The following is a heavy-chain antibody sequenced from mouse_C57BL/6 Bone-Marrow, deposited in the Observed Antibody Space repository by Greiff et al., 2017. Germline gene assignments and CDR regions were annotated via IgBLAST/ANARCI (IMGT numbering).Heavy chain of an antibody. Sequence: QVQLQQSGAELVKPGASVKISCKASGYAFSSYWMNWVKQRPGKGLEWIGQIYPGDGDTNYNGKFKGKATLTADKSSSTAYMQLSSLTSEDSAVYFCARGYGNDLHRYYFDYWGQGTTLTVSS. J-gene: IGHJ2*01. D-gene: IGHD2-2*01. CDR2: IYPGDGDT. CDR3: ARGYGNDLHRYYFDY. CDR1: GYAFSSYW. V-gene: IGHV1-80*01.